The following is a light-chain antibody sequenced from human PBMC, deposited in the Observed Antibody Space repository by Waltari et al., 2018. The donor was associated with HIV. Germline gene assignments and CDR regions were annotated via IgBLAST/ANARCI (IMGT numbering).Light chain of an antibody. CDR3: SSYAPTNKFYVL. V-gene: IGLV2-8*01. J-gene: IGLJ2*01. CDR2: EVT. Sequence: QSALPQPPSPSGSPGPSVSMSCPGTRSDIRCYNYVPWHQQHPGKAPKLIMTEVTKRPAGVPDRFSGSKSGNTASLTVSGRQAEDEAHYYCSSYAPTNKFYVLFGGGTTLTVL. CDR1: RSDIRCYNY.